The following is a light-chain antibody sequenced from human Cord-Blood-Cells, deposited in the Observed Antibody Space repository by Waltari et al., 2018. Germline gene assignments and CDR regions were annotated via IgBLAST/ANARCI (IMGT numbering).Light chain of an antibody. Sequence: EILMTQSPATLAVSPGERGSLSCRASLSVSSNLAGYQQKPGQAPRLLIYGASTRATGIPARFSGSGSGTEFTLSISSLQSEDFAVYYCQQYNSWPPYTFGQGTKLEIK. CDR3: QQYNSWPPYT. J-gene: IGKJ2*01. CDR1: LSVSSN. V-gene: IGKV3-15*01. CDR2: GAS.